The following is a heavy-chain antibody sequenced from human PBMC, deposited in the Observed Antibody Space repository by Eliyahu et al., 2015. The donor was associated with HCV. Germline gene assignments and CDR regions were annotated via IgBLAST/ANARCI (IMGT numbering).Heavy chain of an antibody. CDR1: GYTFSDYH. V-gene: IGHV1-2*02. CDR3: ARELGGSKTAAFDI. J-gene: IGHJ3*02. CDR2: INPNSGGT. D-gene: IGHD2-15*01. Sequence: QVQLVQSGAEXKKPGASVRVSCKTSGYTFSDYHIYWGRXAPGXGLEWMGWINPNSGGTNSAQELQGRVTLTRDTSISTAHMELNTLRSDDTAVYYCARELGGSKTAAFDIWGQGTMITVSS.